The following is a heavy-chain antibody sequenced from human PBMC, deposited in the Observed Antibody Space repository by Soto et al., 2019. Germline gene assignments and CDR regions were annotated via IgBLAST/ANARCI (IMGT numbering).Heavy chain of an antibody. Sequence: QVQLQESGPGLVKPSQTLSLTCTVSGGSISSGDYYWSWIRQPPGKGPEWIGYIHYSGSTYYNPSLKDRVTISVDTSKNQFSLKLSSVTAADTAVYYCARLVIMVYASEAWFDPWGQGTLVTVSS. CDR1: GGSISSGDYY. D-gene: IGHD2-8*01. CDR2: IHYSGST. V-gene: IGHV4-30-4*01. J-gene: IGHJ5*02. CDR3: ARLVIMVYASEAWFDP.